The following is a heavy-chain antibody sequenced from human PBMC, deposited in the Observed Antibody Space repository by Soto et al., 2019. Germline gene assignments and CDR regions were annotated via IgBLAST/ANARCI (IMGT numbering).Heavy chain of an antibody. CDR1: GGSISSYY. CDR2: IYYSGST. CDR3: ASYPMVRGIPTLFN. J-gene: IGHJ4*02. D-gene: IGHD3-10*01. Sequence: PSETLSLTCTVSGGSISSYYWSWIRQPPGKGLEWIGYIYYSGSTNYNPSLKSRVTISVDTSKNQFSLKLSSVTAADTAVYYCASYPMVRGIPTLFNWGQGTLVTVSS. V-gene: IGHV4-59*01.